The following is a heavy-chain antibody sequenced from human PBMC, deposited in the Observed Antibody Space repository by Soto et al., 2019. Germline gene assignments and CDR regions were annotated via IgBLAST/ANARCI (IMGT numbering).Heavy chain of an antibody. V-gene: IGHV2-5*01. CDR3: AHSFRGYRYGYRPPFDS. CDR1: GFSLSTSGVV. CDR2: IYWNEYK. D-gene: IGHD5-18*01. J-gene: IGHJ4*02. Sequence: QITLKESGPPLVKPTQPLTLTCTFSGFSLSTSGVVVGWIRQPPGKALEWHTFIYWNEYKRYSPSLKSRLTLEKDTSKDQVVLKMTKVDPVDTATYYCAHSFRGYRYGYRPPFDSWGQGTLVTVSS.